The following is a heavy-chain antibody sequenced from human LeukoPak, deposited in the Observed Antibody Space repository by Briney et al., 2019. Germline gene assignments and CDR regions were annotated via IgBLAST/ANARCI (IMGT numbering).Heavy chain of an antibody. Sequence: PSETLSLTCTVSGGSISSSSYYWGWIRQPPGKGLEWIGSIYYSGSTYYNPSLKSRVTISVDTSKNQFSLKLSSVTAADTAVYYCARIWEMTTAVYYYYYMDVWGKGTTVTVSS. CDR1: GGSISSSSYY. CDR2: IYYSGST. D-gene: IGHD4-17*01. J-gene: IGHJ6*03. V-gene: IGHV4-39*01. CDR3: ARIWEMTTAVYYYYYMDV.